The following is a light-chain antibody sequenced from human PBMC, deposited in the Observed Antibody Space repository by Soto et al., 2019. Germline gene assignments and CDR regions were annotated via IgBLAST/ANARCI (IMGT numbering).Light chain of an antibody. CDR3: QQRSNWSIT. J-gene: IGKJ5*01. CDR1: QNIHTN. CDR2: DAS. V-gene: IGKV3-11*01. Sequence: EIVMTQSPATLSVSPGERATLSCGAGQNIHTNLAWYQQKPGQAPRLLIYDASNRATGIPARFSGSGSGTDFTLTISSLEPEDFAVYDGQQRSNWSITFGQGTRLEIK.